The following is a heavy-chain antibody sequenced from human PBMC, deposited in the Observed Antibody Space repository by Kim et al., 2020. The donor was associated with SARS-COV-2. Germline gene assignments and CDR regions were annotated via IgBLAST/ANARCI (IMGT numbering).Heavy chain of an antibody. J-gene: IGHJ6*02. D-gene: IGHD3-16*02. CDR2: IKSKTDGGTT. CDR1: GFTFSNAW. Sequence: GGSLRLSCAASGFTFSNAWMSWVRQAPGKGLEWVGRIKSKTDGGTTDYAAPVKGRFTISREDSKNTLYLQMNSLKTEDTAVYYCTTLSRPFYYYYGMDVWGQGTTVTVSS. CDR3: TTLSRPFYYYYGMDV. V-gene: IGHV3-15*01.